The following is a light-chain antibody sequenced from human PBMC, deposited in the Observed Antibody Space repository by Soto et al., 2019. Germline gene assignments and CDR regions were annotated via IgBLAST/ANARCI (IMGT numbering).Light chain of an antibody. CDR3: LQYATYPWT. CDR1: QDIRDD. J-gene: IGKJ1*01. Sequence: DIQMTQSPSSLSASVGDRVTITCRASQDIRDDLDWFQQTPVKAPERLLYEASTLHGDVTSRFSGSGSGTEFTLTINGLQPEDFATYYCLQYATYPWTFGQGTNVEIK. CDR2: EAS. V-gene: IGKV1-17*01.